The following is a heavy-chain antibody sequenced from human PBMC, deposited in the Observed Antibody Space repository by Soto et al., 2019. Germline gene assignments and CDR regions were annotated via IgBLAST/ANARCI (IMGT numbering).Heavy chain of an antibody. D-gene: IGHD6-13*01. CDR3: ATDRIAAAGTYYYYGMDV. V-gene: IGHV1-24*01. CDR2: FDPEDGET. J-gene: IGHJ6*02. CDR1: GYTLTELS. Sequence: GASVKVSCKVSGYTLTELSMHWVRQAPGKGLEWMGGFDPEDGETIYAQKFQGRVTMTEDTSTDTAYMELNSLRSEDTAVYYCATDRIAAAGTYYYYGMDVWGQGTTVTVSS.